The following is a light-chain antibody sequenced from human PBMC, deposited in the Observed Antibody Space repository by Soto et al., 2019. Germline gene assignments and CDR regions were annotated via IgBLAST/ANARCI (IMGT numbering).Light chain of an antibody. V-gene: IGKV3-20*01. Sequence: EIVLTQSPATLSVSPGERATLSCRASQSVSSSYLAWYQQKPGQAPRLLIHGASSRATGIPDRFSGSGSGTDFTLTIGRLEPQDSAMYYCQQYVISVTFGQGTRLEIK. CDR1: QSVSSSY. CDR3: QQYVISVT. J-gene: IGKJ5*01. CDR2: GAS.